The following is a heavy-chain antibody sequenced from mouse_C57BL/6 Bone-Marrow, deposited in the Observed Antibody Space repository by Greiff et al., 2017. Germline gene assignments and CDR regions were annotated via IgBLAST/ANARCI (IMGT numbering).Heavy chain of an antibody. Sequence: EVKVVESGGGLVQPGGSLKLSCAASGFTFSDYYMYWVRQTPEKRLEWVAYISNGGGSTYYPDTVKGRFTISRDNAKNTLYLQMSRLKSEDTAMYYCARLRGYYGSSYWYFDVWGTGTTVTVSS. CDR3: ARLRGYYGSSYWYFDV. CDR2: ISNGGGST. CDR1: GFTFSDYY. J-gene: IGHJ1*03. D-gene: IGHD1-1*01. V-gene: IGHV5-12*01.